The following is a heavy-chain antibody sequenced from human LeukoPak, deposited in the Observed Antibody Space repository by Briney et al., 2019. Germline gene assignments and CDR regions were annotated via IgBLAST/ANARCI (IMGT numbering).Heavy chain of an antibody. D-gene: IGHD2/OR15-2a*01. J-gene: IGHJ4*02. V-gene: IGHV3-23*01. CDR1: GFTFSSYA. CDR2: ISGSVGST. CDR3: AKDGISPTGTHDY. Sequence: GGSLRLSCAASGFTFSSYAMSWVRQAPGKGLEWVSAISGSVGSTYYADSVKGRFTISRDNSKNTLYLQMNSLRAEDTAVYYCAKDGISPTGTHDYWGQGTLVTVSS.